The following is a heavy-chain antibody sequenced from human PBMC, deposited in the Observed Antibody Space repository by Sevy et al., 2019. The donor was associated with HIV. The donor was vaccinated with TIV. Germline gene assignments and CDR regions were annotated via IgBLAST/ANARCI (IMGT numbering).Heavy chain of an antibody. CDR1: GFTFSSYS. CDR3: AREWADYGCNSYYYYYYYMDV. CDR2: ISSSSSYI. J-gene: IGHJ6*03. V-gene: IGHV3-21*01. D-gene: IGHD4-17*01. Sequence: GESLKISCAASGFTFSSYSMNWVRQAPGKGLEWVSSISSSSSYIYYADSVKGRFTISRDNAKNSLYLQMNSLRAEDTAVYYCAREWADYGCNSYYYYYYYMDVWGKGTTVTVSS.